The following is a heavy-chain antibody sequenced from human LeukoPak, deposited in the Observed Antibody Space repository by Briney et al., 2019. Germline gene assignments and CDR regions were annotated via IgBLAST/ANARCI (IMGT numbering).Heavy chain of an antibody. CDR2: ISAYNGNT. CDR3: ARTRGYDSSGYWHY. D-gene: IGHD3-22*01. J-gene: IGHJ4*02. CDR1: GYTFTSYG. V-gene: IGHV1-18*01. Sequence: GASVKVSCKASGYTFTSYGISWVRQAPRQGLEWMGWISAYNGNTNYAQKLQGRVTMTTDTSTSTAYMELRSLRSDDTAVYYCARTRGYDSSGYWHYWGQGTLVTVSS.